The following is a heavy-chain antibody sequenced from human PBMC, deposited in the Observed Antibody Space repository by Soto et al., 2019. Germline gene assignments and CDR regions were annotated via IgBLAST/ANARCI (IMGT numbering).Heavy chain of an antibody. D-gene: IGHD5-12*01. J-gene: IGHJ4*02. Sequence: PGGSLRLSCAASGFTFSSYGMHWVRQAAGKGLEWVAVIWYDGSNKYYADSVKGRFTISRDNSKNTLYLQMNSLRAEDTAVYYCARDTRSGYDYCDYWGQGTLVTVSS. V-gene: IGHV3-33*01. CDR3: ARDTRSGYDYCDY. CDR1: GFTFSSYG. CDR2: IWYDGSNK.